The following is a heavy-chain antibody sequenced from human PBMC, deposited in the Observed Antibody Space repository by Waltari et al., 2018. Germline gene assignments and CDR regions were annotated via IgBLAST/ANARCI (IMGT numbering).Heavy chain of an antibody. CDR2: IYYSGVT. J-gene: IGHJ3*02. V-gene: IGHV4-38-2*01. CDR1: RASLSSNLF. Sequence: QVQPRESAPGLVQPSETLSFTCVIRRASLSSNLFWGWIRPAPAKGLEWIGNIYYSGVTYYSPFLERRVFNSIDAPRRQFSLKLTSVAAADTAVYDCARVLTTGTVAFDIWGQGTLVTVSS. D-gene: IGHD1-7*01. CDR3: ARVLTTGTVAFDI.